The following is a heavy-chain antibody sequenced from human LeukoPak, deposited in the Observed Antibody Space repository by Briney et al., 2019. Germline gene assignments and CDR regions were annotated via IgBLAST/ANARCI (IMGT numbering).Heavy chain of an antibody. V-gene: IGHV1-18*01. CDR1: GYTFTSYG. J-gene: IGHJ5*02. CDR3: ARSESTYYYDISGYLSDP. CDR2: ISAYNGYT. Sequence: GASVKVSCKASGYTFTSYGITWVRQAPGQGLEWMGWISAYNGYTNYAQKLHGRVLMTTDTSTSTAYMELRSLRSDDTAVYYCARSESTYYYDISGYLSDPWGQGTLVTVSS. D-gene: IGHD3-22*01.